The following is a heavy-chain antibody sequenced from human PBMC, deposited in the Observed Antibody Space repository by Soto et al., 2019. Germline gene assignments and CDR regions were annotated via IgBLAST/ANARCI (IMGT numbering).Heavy chain of an antibody. CDR2: VYYTGST. Sequence: SETLSLTCSVSGGSISGSYWSWIRQSPGKGLEWLGYVYYTGSTNYSPSLRSRVSISVDTSKNEFSLRLSSVTAADTAVHFCARSVAVPGAHIDYWGQGTQVTVSS. J-gene: IGHJ4*02. CDR1: GGSISGSY. D-gene: IGHD6-19*01. V-gene: IGHV4-59*01. CDR3: ARSVAVPGAHIDY.